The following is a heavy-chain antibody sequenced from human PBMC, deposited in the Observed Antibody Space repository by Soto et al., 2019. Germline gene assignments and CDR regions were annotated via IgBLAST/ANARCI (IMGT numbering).Heavy chain of an antibody. CDR2: LYSGRIA. D-gene: IGHD6-6*01. CDR3: ARIYSSSSRGYYYYGMDV. CDR1: GGSISISNFY. J-gene: IGHJ6*02. Sequence: PWETLSLTSSVSGGSISISNFYWGWVRQSPGRGLEWIGSLYSGRIAYYNPSLKSRVTISVDTSKNQFSLKLSSVTAADTAVYYCARIYSSSSRGYYYYGMDVWGQGTTVTVSS. V-gene: IGHV4-39*07.